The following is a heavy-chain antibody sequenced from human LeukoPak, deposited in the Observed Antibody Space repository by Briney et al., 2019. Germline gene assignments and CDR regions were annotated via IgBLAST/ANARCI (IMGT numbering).Heavy chain of an antibody. J-gene: IGHJ6*02. CDR2: ISAYNGNT. D-gene: IGHD2-21*01. CDR3: ARDTSSYSPYYYYGMDV. V-gene: IGHV1-18*01. CDR1: GYTFTSYG. Sequence: ASVKVSCKASGYTFTSYGISWVRQAPRQGLEWMGWISAYNGNTNYAQKLQGRVTMTTDTSTSTAYMELRSLRSDDTAVYYCARDTSSYSPYYYYGMDVWGQGTTVTVSS.